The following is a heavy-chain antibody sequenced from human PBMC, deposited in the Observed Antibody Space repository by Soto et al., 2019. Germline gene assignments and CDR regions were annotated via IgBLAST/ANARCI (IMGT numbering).Heavy chain of an antibody. J-gene: IGHJ6*02. CDR1: GFTFSSYA. V-gene: IGHV3-30*18. Sequence: GGSLRLSFAASGFTFSSYAMHWVRQAPGKGLEWVAVISYDGSNKYYADSVKGRFTISRDNSKNTLYLQMNSLRAEDTAVYYCAKDHGGSYYYYYGMDVWGQGTTVTVSS. CDR2: ISYDGSNK. D-gene: IGHD1-26*01. CDR3: AKDHGGSYYYYYGMDV.